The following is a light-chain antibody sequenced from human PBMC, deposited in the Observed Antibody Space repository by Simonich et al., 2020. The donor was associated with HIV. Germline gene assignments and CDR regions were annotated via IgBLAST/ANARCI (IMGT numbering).Light chain of an antibody. CDR1: QCISSY. CDR3: QQYYSYPLT. Sequence: AIRMNQSPSSLSASIGDRVTIPSRARQCISSYLAWYQQEAGKAPKLLIYAASTLQRGVPSRFSGSGSGTDFTLTISLQSEDSATYYCQQYYSYPLTFGGGTKVEIK. CDR2: AAS. J-gene: IGKJ4*01. V-gene: IGKV1-8*01.